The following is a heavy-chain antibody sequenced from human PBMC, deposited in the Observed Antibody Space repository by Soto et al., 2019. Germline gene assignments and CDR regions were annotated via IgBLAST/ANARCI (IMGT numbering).Heavy chain of an antibody. D-gene: IGHD4-17*01. CDR1: GGSISTYY. J-gene: IGHJ2*01. CDR2: IHYSGST. CDR3: ARRYYGGNYWYFDL. Sequence: QVQLQESGPGLVKPSETLSLTCTVSGGSISTYYWSWIRQPPGKGLEWIGYIHYSGSTNYNPSLKRRVAISVDTSKNQFPLKLTSVTAADTAVYYCARRYYGGNYWYFDLWGRGTLVTVSS. V-gene: IGHV4-59*08.